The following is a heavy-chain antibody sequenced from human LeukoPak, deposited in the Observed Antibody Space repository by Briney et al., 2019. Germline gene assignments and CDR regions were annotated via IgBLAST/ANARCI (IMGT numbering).Heavy chain of an antibody. V-gene: IGHV1-2*02. CDR2: INPKTGGT. D-gene: IGHD3-9*01. Sequence: ASVRVSCKASGYTFTGYYLHWMRQAPGQGLEWMGWINPKTGGTNYAQKFQVRVTMIRDTSISTAYMELSSLRSDDTAVYYCARDISINTKNAFDIWGQGTMVTVSS. CDR1: GYTFTGYY. CDR3: ARDISINTKNAFDI. J-gene: IGHJ3*02.